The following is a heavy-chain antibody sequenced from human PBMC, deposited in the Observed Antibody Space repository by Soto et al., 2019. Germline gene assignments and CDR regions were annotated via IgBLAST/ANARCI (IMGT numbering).Heavy chain of an antibody. D-gene: IGHD6-13*01. CDR1: GYTLTELS. V-gene: IGHV1-24*01. Sequence: GASVXVSCKVSGYTLTELSMHWVRQAPGKGLEWMGGFDPEDGETIYAQKFQGRVTMTEDTSTDTAYMELSSLRSEDTAVYYCAKSRAIWQQMVKTWLDTWGQGTLVTVSS. CDR3: AKSRAIWQQMVKTWLDT. J-gene: IGHJ5*02. CDR2: FDPEDGET.